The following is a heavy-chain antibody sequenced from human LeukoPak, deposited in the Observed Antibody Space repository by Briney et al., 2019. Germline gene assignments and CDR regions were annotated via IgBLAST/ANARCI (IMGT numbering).Heavy chain of an antibody. J-gene: IGHJ4*02. CDR3: ARTPRREYYDSSGYHDY. CDR1: GYTFTDYF. D-gene: IGHD3-22*01. CDR2: INPKNGGT. V-gene: IGHV1-2*02. Sequence: AASVKVSCKASGYTFTDYFMHWVRQAPGQGLEWMGWINPKNGGTNYAQNFQGRVTMTRDTSTTTAYMEVRGLTSDDTAVYYCARTPRREYYDSSGYHDYWGQGTLVTVSS.